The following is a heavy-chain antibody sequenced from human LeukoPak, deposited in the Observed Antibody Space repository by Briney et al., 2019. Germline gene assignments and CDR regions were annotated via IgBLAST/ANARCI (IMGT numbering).Heavy chain of an antibody. V-gene: IGHV1-8*01. CDR3: ARVGHSSRRAPYYYYGMDV. D-gene: IGHD6-13*01. CDR2: MNPNSGNT. CDR1: GYTFTSYD. Sequence: EASVKVSCKASGYTFTSYDINWVRQATGQGLEWMGWMNPNSGNTGYAQKFQGRVTMTRNTSISTAYMELSSLRSEDTAVYYCARVGHSSRRAPYYYYGMDVWGQGTTVTASS. J-gene: IGHJ6*02.